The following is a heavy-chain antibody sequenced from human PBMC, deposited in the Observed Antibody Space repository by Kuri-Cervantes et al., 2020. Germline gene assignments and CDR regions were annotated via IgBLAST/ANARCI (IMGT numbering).Heavy chain of an antibody. Sequence: GGSLRLSCKASGYTFTSYAMHWVRQAPGQRLEWMGWSNAGNGNTKYSQEFQGRVTITRDTSASTAYMELSSLRSEDMAVYYCARDRVLLWFGELNSGWFDPWGQGTLVTVSS. CDR2: SNAGNGNT. CDR3: ARDRVLLWFGELNSGWFDP. D-gene: IGHD3-10*01. J-gene: IGHJ5*02. CDR1: GYTFTSYA. V-gene: IGHV1-3*02.